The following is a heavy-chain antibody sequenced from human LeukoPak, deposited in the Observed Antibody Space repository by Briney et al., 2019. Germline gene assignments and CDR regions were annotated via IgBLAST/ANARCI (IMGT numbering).Heavy chain of an antibody. D-gene: IGHD6-6*01. CDR1: GGSFSGYY. CDR3: ARLTRLSTSPDRYYLDY. CDR2: INHSGST. Sequence: SETLSLTCAVYGGSFSGYYWSWIRQPPGKGLEWIGEINHSGSTNYNPSLKSRVTISVDTSKNQFSLKLSSVTAADTAVYYCARLTRLSTSPDRYYLDYWGQGTTVTVSS. V-gene: IGHV4-34*01. J-gene: IGHJ4*03.